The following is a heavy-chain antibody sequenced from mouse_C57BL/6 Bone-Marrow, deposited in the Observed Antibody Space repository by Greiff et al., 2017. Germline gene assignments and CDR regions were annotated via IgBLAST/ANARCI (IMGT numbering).Heavy chain of an antibody. J-gene: IGHJ1*03. CDR1: GFNITNTY. V-gene: IGHV14-3*01. CDR2: IDPANGNT. CDR3: ASDGYYVRGYFDV. D-gene: IGHD2-3*01. Sequence: VQLKESVAELVRPGASVKLSCTASGFNITNTYMPWVKQRPEQGLEWIGRIDPANGNTKYAPKFQGKATITADTSSNTAYLQLSSLTSEDTAIYYCASDGYYVRGYFDVWGTGTTVTVSS.